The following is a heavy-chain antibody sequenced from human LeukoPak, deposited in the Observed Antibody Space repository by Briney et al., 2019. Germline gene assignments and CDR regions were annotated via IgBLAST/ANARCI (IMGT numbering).Heavy chain of an antibody. CDR1: GFTVSNNY. D-gene: IGHD3-16*01. CDR3: AGRRVLDAFFDY. CDR2: IYSGDNT. J-gene: IGHJ4*02. V-gene: IGHV3-66*02. Sequence: GGSLRLSCAASGFTVSNNYMSWVRQAPGKGLEWVSVIYSGDNTYYVESVKGRFTISRDNSQNTLFLQMNRLRAEDTAVYYCAGRRVLDAFFDYWGQGTLVTVSS.